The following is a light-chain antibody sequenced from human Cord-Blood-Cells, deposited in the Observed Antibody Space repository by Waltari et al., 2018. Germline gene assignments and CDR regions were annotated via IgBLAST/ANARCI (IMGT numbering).Light chain of an antibody. CDR1: QSVSSSY. CDR3: QQYGSSPGA. Sequence: DIVLTQSPGTLSLSPGERATLSCRASQSVSSSYLAWYQQKPGQAPGLLIYGASSRATGIPDRFSGSGSGTDFTLTISRLEPEDFAVYYCQQYGSSPGAFGGGTKVEIK. V-gene: IGKV3-20*01. J-gene: IGKJ4*01. CDR2: GAS.